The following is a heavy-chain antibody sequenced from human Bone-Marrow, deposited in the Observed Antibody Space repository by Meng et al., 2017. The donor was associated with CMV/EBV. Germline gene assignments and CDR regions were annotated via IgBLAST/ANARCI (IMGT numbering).Heavy chain of an antibody. J-gene: IGHJ5*02. Sequence: GGSLRLSCAASGFTFSSYWMHWVRQAPGKGLVWVSRINSDGSSTSYADSVKGRFTISRDNAKNTLYLQMNSLRAEDTAVYYCARGSYDFWSGYRAGWFDPWGRGTLVTVSS. V-gene: IGHV3-74*01. CDR2: INSDGSST. CDR3: ARGSYDFWSGYRAGWFDP. D-gene: IGHD3-3*01. CDR1: GFTFSSYW.